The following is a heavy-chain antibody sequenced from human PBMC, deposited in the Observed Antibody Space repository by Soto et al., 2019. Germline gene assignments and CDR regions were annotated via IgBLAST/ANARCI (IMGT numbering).Heavy chain of an antibody. V-gene: IGHV1-69*01. Sequence: QVQLVQSGAEVKKPGSSVKVSCKASGGTFSSYAISWVRQAPGQGLEWMGGIIPISETTNYAQKFQGRVTITADESKSTAYMELSSLRSEDTAVYYCARSQGSSTSLELYYYYYYGMDVWGQGPTVTVSS. CDR3: ARSQGSSTSLELYYYYYYGMDV. CDR2: IIPISETT. J-gene: IGHJ6*02. CDR1: GGTFSSYA. D-gene: IGHD2-2*01.